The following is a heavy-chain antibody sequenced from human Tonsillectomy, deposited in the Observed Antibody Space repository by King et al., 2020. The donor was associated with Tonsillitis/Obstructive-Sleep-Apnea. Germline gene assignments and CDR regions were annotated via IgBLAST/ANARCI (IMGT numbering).Heavy chain of an antibody. Sequence: VQLQQWGAGLLKPSETLSLTCAVYGGSFSGYYWSWIRQPPGKGLEWIGEINHSGSTNYNPSLKSRVTISVDTSKNQFSLKLSSVTAADTAVYYCARLVYCSSTSCYSIFDYWGQGTLVTVSS. CDR1: GGSFSGYY. CDR2: INHSGST. V-gene: IGHV4-34*01. D-gene: IGHD2-2*01. J-gene: IGHJ4*02. CDR3: ARLVYCSSTSCYSIFDY.